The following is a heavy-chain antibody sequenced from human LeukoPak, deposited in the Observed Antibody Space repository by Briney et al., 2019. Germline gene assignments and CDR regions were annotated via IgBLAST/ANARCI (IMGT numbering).Heavy chain of an antibody. V-gene: IGHV4-59*08. J-gene: IGHJ4*02. CDR3: ARRAGYSYGYCFDY. CDR2: IYYSGST. CDR1: GGSISSYY. D-gene: IGHD5-18*01. Sequence: SETLSLTCTVSGGSISSYYWSWLRQPPGKGLEWIGYIYYSGSTNYNPSLKSRVTISVDTSKNQFSLKLSSVTAADTAVYYCARRAGYSYGYCFDYWGQGTLVTVSS.